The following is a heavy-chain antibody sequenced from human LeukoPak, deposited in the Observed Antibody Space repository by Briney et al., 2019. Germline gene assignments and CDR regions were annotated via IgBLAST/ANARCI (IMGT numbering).Heavy chain of an antibody. V-gene: IGHV3-23*01. CDR1: GFTFNNYA. CDR2: ISGSGINT. D-gene: IGHD2-15*01. J-gene: IGHJ5*02. Sequence: GGYLRLSCTASGFTFNNYAMSWVRQASGKGLEWVSTISGSGINTYYADSVKGRFTISRDNSKNTLYLQMNSLRADDTAVYYCAKDIVRGDGSSGSCCPLDPWGQGTLVTVSS. CDR3: AKDIVRGDGSSGSCCPLDP.